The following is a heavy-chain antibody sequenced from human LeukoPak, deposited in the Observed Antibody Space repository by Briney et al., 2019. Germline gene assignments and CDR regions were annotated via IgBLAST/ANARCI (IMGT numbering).Heavy chain of an antibody. CDR3: AGGYSGTYYMDV. D-gene: IGHD1-26*01. V-gene: IGHV3-30*02. CDR1: GFTFSSYG. J-gene: IGHJ6*03. Sequence: PGGSLRLSCAASGFTFSSYGMHWVRQAPGKGLEWVAFIRDDGSNKHYADSVKGRFTISRDNSKNTLYLQMNSLRAEDTAVYYCAGGYSGTYYMDVWGKGTTVTISS. CDR2: IRDDGSNK.